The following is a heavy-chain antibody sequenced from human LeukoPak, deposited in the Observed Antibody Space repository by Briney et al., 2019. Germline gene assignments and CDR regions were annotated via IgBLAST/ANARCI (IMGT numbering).Heavy chain of an antibody. Sequence: SETLSLTCTVSGGSISSSSYYWGWIRQPPGKGLEWIGSIYYSGSTYYNPSLKSRVTISVDTSKNQFSLKLSSVTAADTAVYYCARTKRHYYDSSGYYFPYYFDYWGQGTLVTVSS. D-gene: IGHD3-22*01. CDR3: ARTKRHYYDSSGYYFPYYFDY. CDR1: GGSISSSSYY. CDR2: IYYSGST. J-gene: IGHJ4*02. V-gene: IGHV4-39*01.